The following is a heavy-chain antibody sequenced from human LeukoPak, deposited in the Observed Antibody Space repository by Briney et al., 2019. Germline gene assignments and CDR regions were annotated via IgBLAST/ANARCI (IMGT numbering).Heavy chain of an antibody. J-gene: IGHJ6*02. CDR1: GYTFTSYD. D-gene: IGHD3-9*01. Sequence: ASVKVSCKASGYTFTSYDINWARQATGQGLEWMGWMNPNSGNTGYAQKFQGGVTMTRNTSISTAYMELSSLRSEDTAVYYCARDVLRYYYYYGMDVWGQGTTVTVSS. V-gene: IGHV1-8*01. CDR3: ARDVLRYYYYYGMDV. CDR2: MNPNSGNT.